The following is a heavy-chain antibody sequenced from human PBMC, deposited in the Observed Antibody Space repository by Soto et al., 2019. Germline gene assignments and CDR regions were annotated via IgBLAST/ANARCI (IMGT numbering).Heavy chain of an antibody. D-gene: IGHD6-13*01. J-gene: IGHJ4*02. CDR1: GGSFSNYY. V-gene: IGHV4-34*01. Sequence: QVQLQQWGAGLLKPSETLSLTCAVYGGSFSNYYWIWVRQTPGKGLEWIGEINHSGSTSYNPSLKSRVTMSVDTSNNQFSLELISVTAADTAVYYCARLSGSNWYTVAYWGQGTLVTVSS. CDR2: INHSGST. CDR3: ARLSGSNWYTVAY.